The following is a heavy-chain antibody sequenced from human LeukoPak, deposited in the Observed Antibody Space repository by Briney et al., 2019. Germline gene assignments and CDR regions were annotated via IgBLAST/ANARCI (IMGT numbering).Heavy chain of an antibody. J-gene: IGHJ6*02. CDR3: ARERSITGDYYGLDV. CDR2: ISWNSGSI. CDR1: GFTFDDYA. V-gene: IGHV3-9*01. Sequence: GRSLRLSCAASGFTFDDYAMHWVRQAPGKGLEWVSGISWNSGSIGYADSVKGRFTISRDNSKNTLYLQMNSLRAEDTAVYHCARERSITGDYYGLDVWGQGTTVTVSS. D-gene: IGHD6-6*01.